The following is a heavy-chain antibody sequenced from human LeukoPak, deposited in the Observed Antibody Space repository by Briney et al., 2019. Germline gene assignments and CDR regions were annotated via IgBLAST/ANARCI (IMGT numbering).Heavy chain of an antibody. CDR3: AKDRSALLWFGELL. CDR2: ISGSGGST. J-gene: IGHJ4*02. Sequence: PGGSLRLSCAASGFTVSSNYMSWIRQAPGKGLEWVSAISGSGGSTYYADSVKGRFTISRDNSKNTLYLQMNSLRAEDTAVYYCAKDRSALLWFGELLWGQGTLVTVSS. D-gene: IGHD3-10*01. CDR1: GFTVSSNY. V-gene: IGHV3-23*01.